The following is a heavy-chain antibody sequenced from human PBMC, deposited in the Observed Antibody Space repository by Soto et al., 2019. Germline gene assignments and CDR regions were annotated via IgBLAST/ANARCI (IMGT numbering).Heavy chain of an antibody. CDR1: GYTFTSYP. CDR3: ARDWTHYDSSGPGDY. D-gene: IGHD3-22*01. V-gene: IGHV1-3*01. Sequence: ASVKVSCKASGYTFTSYPMHWVRQAPGQGLEWMGWINAGNGDTKYSQKFQGRVTITKDTSANTAYMELSSLRSEDTAVFYCARDWTHYDSSGPGDYWGQGTPVTVS. CDR2: INAGNGDT. J-gene: IGHJ4*02.